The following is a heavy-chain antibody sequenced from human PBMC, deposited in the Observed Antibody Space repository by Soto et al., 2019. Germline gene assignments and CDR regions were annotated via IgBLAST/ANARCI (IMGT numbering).Heavy chain of an antibody. D-gene: IGHD6-25*01. CDR1: GYTFTSYD. J-gene: IGHJ6*02. V-gene: IGHV1-8*01. CDR3: ARERAHYGMDV. CDR2: MNPNSGNT. Sequence: QVQLVQSGAEVKKPGASVKVSCKASGYTFTSYDISWVRQATGQGLEWMGWMNPNSGNTGFAQKFQGRVTMTRNTSISTAYMALSSLTSEDTAVYYCARERAHYGMDVWGQGTTVTVSS.